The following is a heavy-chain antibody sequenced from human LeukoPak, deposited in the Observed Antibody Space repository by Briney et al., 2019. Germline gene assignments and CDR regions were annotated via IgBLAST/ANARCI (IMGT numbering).Heavy chain of an antibody. Sequence: GGSLRLSCAASGFTFSDYAMNWVRQAPGKGLFWVSTISGSGNSTYYADSVKGRFTISRDNSKKTLYLQMTSLRAEDTAVYYCAKAHGDWCLGVFQIWGQGTMVTVSS. J-gene: IGHJ3*02. CDR1: GFTFSDYA. CDR2: ISGSGNST. D-gene: IGHD2-8*02. CDR3: AKAHGDWCLGVFQI. V-gene: IGHV3-23*01.